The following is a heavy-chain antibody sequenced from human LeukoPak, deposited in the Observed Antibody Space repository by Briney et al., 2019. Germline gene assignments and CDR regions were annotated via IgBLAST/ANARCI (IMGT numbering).Heavy chain of an antibody. CDR3: ARMLVDSSGYYSYAFDI. V-gene: IGHV3-66*02. CDR1: GFTVSSNY. Sequence: PGGSLRLSCAASGFTVSSNYMSWVRQAPGKGLEWVSVIYSGGSTYYADSVKGRFTISRDNSKNTLYLQMNSLRAEDTAVYYCARMLVDSSGYYSYAFDIWGQGTMVTVSS. D-gene: IGHD3-22*01. CDR2: IYSGGST. J-gene: IGHJ3*02.